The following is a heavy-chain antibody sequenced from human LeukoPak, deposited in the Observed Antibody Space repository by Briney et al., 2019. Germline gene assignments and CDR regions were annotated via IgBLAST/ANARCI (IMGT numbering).Heavy chain of an antibody. J-gene: IGHJ6*03. CDR2: ISSSSSYI. CDR1: GFTFSSYS. D-gene: IGHD6-19*01. CDR3: ASASGWYERGPDHYYYYMDV. V-gene: IGHV3-21*01. Sequence: PGGSLRLSCAASGFTFSSYSMNWVRQAPGKGLEWVSCISSSSSYIYYADSVKGRFTISRDNAKNTLYLQMNSLRAEDTAVYYCASASGWYERGPDHYYYYMDVRGKGTTVTVSS.